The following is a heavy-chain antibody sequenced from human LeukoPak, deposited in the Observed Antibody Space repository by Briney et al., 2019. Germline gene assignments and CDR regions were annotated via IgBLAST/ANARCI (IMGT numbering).Heavy chain of an antibody. D-gene: IGHD3-10*01. CDR2: IYYSGST. CDR3: ARAPPSAPFDY. V-gene: IGHV4-59*01. CDR1: GGSIIRYY. Sequence: SETLSLTCAVSGGSIIRYYWGWIRQPPGKGLEWIGDIYYSGSTNYNPSLKSRVTISVDTSNNRFSLKLSSVTAADTAVYYCARAPPSAPFDYWGQGTLVTASS. J-gene: IGHJ4*02.